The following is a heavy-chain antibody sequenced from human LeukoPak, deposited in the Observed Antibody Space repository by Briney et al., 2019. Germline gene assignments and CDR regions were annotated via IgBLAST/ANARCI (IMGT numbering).Heavy chain of an antibody. CDR3: ARGRDMIVVVSPYAFDI. V-gene: IGHV1-46*01. D-gene: IGHD3-22*01. CDR1: GYTFTSYY. CDR2: INPSGGST. Sequence: ASVKVSCKASGYTFTSYYMHWVRQAPGQGLEWMGIINPSGGSTSYAQKFQGRVTMTSDMSTSTVYMELSSLRSEDTAVYYCARGRDMIVVVSPYAFDIWGQGTMVTVSS. J-gene: IGHJ3*02.